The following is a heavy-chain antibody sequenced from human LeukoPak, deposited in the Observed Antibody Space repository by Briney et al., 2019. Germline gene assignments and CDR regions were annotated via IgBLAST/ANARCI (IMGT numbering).Heavy chain of an antibody. J-gene: IGHJ6*04. CDR1: GFIFSSYA. CDR2: ISGSGGST. D-gene: IGHD3-10*01. V-gene: IGHV3-23*01. Sequence: PGGSLRLSCAASGFIFSSYAMSWVRQAPGKGLEWVSAISGSGGSTYYADSVKGRFTISRDNSKNTLYLQMNSLRAEDTAVYYCAKDRVRGVIGGPGLYYYYYGMDVWGKGTTVTVSS. CDR3: AKDRVRGVIGGPGLYYYYYGMDV.